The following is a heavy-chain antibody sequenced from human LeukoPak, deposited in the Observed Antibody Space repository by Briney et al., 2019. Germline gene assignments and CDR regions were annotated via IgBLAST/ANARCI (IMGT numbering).Heavy chain of an antibody. V-gene: IGHV1-46*01. J-gene: IGHJ5*02. D-gene: IGHD4-17*01. CDR2: INPNRGNT. CDR3: AIHDYEVDWFDP. Sequence: GASAKVSCKASGYTFTSYYLHWVRQAPGQGLEWMGIINPNRGNTNYAQKFQGRVTITADESTSTAYMELSSLRSEDTAVYYCAIHDYEVDWFDPWGQGTLVTVSS. CDR1: GYTFTSYY.